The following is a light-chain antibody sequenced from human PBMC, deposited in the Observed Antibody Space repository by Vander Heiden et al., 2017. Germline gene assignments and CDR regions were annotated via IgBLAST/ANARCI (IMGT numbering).Light chain of an antibody. CDR1: SLRGYF. V-gene: IGLV3-19*01. CDR2: DTN. CDR3: SSRDNRGNHLV. J-gene: IGLJ3*02. Sequence: SSELTQDPAVSVALGQTVRITCQGDSLRGYFASWYLLKPGQPPLLVIYDTNNRPSGIPDRFSGSSSGNTASVTITGAQAEDQGDYYCSSRDNRGNHLVFGGGTKLTVL.